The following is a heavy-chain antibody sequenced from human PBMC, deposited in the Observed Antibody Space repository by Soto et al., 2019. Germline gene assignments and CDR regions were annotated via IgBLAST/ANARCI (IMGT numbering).Heavy chain of an antibody. CDR2: ISGSGGST. D-gene: IGHD6-13*01. Sequence: EVQLLESGGGLVQPGGSLRLSCAASGFTFSSYAMSWVRQAPGKGLEWVSAISGSGGSTYYADSVKGRFTISRDNSKNTLYQQMNSLRDEDTAVDYCATEKGRYSSSFPPITNWFDPLGQGTLGTVSS. V-gene: IGHV3-23*01. CDR3: ATEKGRYSSSFPPITNWFDP. CDR1: GFTFSSYA. J-gene: IGHJ5*02.